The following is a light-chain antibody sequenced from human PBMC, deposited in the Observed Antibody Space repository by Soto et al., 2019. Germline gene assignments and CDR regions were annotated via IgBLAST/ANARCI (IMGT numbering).Light chain of an antibody. V-gene: IGKV1-9*01. CDR2: AAS. CDR1: QGISSN. J-gene: IGKJ5*01. CDR3: QQFNSYPIT. Sequence: DIQLTQSPSFLSASVGDRVTITCRASQGISSNLAWYQQKPGKAPKLLIYAASTLQSGVPSRSSGSGSGTEFTLTISSLQPEDFATYYCQQFNSYPITFGQGTRLEIK.